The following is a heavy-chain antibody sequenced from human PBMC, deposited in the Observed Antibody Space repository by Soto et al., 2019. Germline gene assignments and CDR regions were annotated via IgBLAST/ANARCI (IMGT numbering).Heavy chain of an antibody. CDR2: INHSGST. Sequence: SETLSLTCAVYGGSFSGYYWSWIRQPPGKGLEWIGEINHSGSTNYNPSLKSRVTISVDTSKNQFSLKLSSVTAADTAVYYCARDRTVVAATPSYYYYYGMDVWGQGTTVTVSS. CDR1: GGSFSGYY. V-gene: IGHV4-34*01. D-gene: IGHD2-15*01. J-gene: IGHJ6*02. CDR3: ARDRTVVAATPSYYYYYGMDV.